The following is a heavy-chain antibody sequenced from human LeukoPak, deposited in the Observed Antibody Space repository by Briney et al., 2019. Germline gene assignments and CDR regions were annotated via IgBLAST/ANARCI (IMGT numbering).Heavy chain of an antibody. Sequence: SVKVSCKASGGTFSSYAISWVRQAPGQGLEWMGRIIPIFGTANYAQKFQGRVTITTDESTSTAYMELSSLRSEDTAVYYCARACRAGYNYPGRYYFDYWGQGTLVTVSS. CDR3: ARACRAGYNYPGRYYFDY. CDR1: GGTFSSYA. V-gene: IGHV1-69*05. CDR2: IIPIFGTA. J-gene: IGHJ4*02. D-gene: IGHD5-24*01.